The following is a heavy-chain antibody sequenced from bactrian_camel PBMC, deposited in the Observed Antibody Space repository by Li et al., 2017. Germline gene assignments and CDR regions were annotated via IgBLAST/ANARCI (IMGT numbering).Heavy chain of an antibody. J-gene: IGHJ4*01. CDR1: GYSPLC. Sequence: VQLVESGGGSVQAGESLKLSCAASGYSPLCMGWYRQAPGKEREGLAVIDFRSGGTLYADSVKGRSTISIDNTKSTVYLQMNNLKPEDTAVYYCALRNGDCSWTASVYMYRGQGTQVTVS. V-gene: IGHV3S54*01. D-gene: IGHD3*01. CDR3: ALRNGDCSWTASVYMY. CDR2: IDFRSGGT.